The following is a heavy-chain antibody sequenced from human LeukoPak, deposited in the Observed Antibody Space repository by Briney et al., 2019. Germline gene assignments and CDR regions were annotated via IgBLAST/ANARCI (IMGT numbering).Heavy chain of an antibody. V-gene: IGHV3-7*05. J-gene: IGHJ5*02. CDR2: IKQDGSEK. CDR1: GLTFSSYW. D-gene: IGHD1-26*01. CDR3: ASNSGSYLS. Sequence: GGSLRLSCAASGLTFSSYWMSCVRQAPGKGLEWVANIKQDGSEKYYVDSVKGRFTISRDNAKNSVYLQMSSLRAEDTAVYYCASNSGSYLSWGQRTLVTVSS.